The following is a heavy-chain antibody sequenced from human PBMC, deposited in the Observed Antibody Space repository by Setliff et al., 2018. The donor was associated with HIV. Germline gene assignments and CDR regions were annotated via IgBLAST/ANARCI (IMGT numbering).Heavy chain of an antibody. CDR2: IIHTGST. V-gene: IGHV4-34*01. CDR1: GRSFSGYY. CDR3: ARGRSCSSSSCYLVYYYYYGMDV. D-gene: IGHD2-2*01. Sequence: SETLSLTCAVYGRSFSGYYWSWIRQPPGKGLEWIGEIIHTGSTNYNPSLKSRVTISVDTSKNQFSLRLSSVTAADTAVYYCARGRSCSSSSCYLVYYYYYGMDVWGHGSTVTVSS. J-gene: IGHJ6*02.